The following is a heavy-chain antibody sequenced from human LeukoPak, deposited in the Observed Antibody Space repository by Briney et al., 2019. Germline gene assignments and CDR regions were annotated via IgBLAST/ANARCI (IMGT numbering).Heavy chain of an antibody. D-gene: IGHD6-19*01. Sequence: GRSLRLSCAASGFTFSSYGMHWVRQAPGKGLEWVAVISYDGSNKYYADSVKGRFTISRDNSKNTLYLQMNSLRAEDAAVYYCAKAGGSGWSFDYWGQGTLVTVSS. J-gene: IGHJ4*02. CDR1: GFTFSSYG. CDR3: AKAGGSGWSFDY. CDR2: ISYDGSNK. V-gene: IGHV3-30*18.